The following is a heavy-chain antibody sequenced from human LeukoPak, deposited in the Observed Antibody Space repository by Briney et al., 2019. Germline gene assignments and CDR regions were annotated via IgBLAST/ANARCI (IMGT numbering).Heavy chain of an antibody. CDR2: INWNSGSI. V-gene: IGHV3-9*01. CDR1: GFTFDDYA. D-gene: IGHD2-2*01. CDR3: AKSYCISTSCYFLSDY. J-gene: IGHJ4*02. Sequence: GGSLRLSCAASGFTFDDYAMHWVRQAPGKGLEWVSGINWNSGSIGYADSVKGRFTISRDNAKNSLYLQMNSLRVEDTALYYCAKSYCISTSCYFLSDYWGQGTLVTVSS.